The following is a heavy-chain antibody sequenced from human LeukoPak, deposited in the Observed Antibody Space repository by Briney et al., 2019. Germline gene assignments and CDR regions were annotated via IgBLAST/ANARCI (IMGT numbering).Heavy chain of an antibody. CDR1: GFTFSNYD. Sequence: PGGSLRLSCAASGFTFSNYDMHWARQAPGKGLEWVAVIWYDGSNQYYADSVKGRFTISRDNSKNTLYLQMSSLRVEDTAVYHCARARYFASGSYGVFDYWGQGTLVTVSS. J-gene: IGHJ4*02. D-gene: IGHD3-10*01. CDR3: ARARYFASGSYGVFDY. CDR2: IWYDGSNQ. V-gene: IGHV3-33*01.